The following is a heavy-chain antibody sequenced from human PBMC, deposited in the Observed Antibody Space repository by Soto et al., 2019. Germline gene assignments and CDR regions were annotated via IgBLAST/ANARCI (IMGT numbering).Heavy chain of an antibody. Sequence: QVHLVQSGAEVKKPGSSVKVSCKASGDTFSSFAISWVRQAPGQGLEWMGGIIPIFRTPKYGQKFQGRVTVTSNEPTSRAYMELSSLSSEEPAVYYCARDEDRAHPVGNYCFALDVWGQGTTVIVSS. J-gene: IGHJ6*02. D-gene: IGHD1-7*01. CDR1: GDTFSSFA. CDR2: IIPIFRTP. CDR3: ARDEDRAHPVGNYCFALDV. V-gene: IGHV1-69*05.